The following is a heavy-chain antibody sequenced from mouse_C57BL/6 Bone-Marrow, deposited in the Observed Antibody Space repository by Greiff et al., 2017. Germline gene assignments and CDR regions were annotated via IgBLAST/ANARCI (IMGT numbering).Heavy chain of an antibody. CDR3: ARYYWDVGFAY. J-gene: IGHJ3*01. D-gene: IGHD4-1*01. V-gene: IGHV1-26*01. CDR2: INPNNGGT. CDR1: GYTFTDYY. Sequence: EVKLVESGPELVKPGASVKISCKASGYTFTDYYMNWVKQSHGKSLEWIGDINPNNGGTSYNQKFKGKATLTVDKSSSTAYMELRSLTSEDSAVYYCARYYWDVGFAYWGQGTLVTVSA.